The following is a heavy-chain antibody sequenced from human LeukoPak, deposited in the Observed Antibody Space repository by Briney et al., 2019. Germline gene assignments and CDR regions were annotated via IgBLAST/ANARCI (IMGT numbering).Heavy chain of an antibody. CDR3: ARDQGAWGYGYNFDY. CDR2: VSSRSYTI. CDR1: GFTFSSYS. D-gene: IGHD3-16*01. Sequence: GGSLRLSCTASGFTFSSYSMYWVRQAPGKGLEWVSYVSSRSYTIYYADSVKGRFTISRDNSKNTLHLQMISLRAEDTAVYYCARDQGAWGYGYNFDYWGQGTLVTVSS. J-gene: IGHJ4*02. V-gene: IGHV3-48*01.